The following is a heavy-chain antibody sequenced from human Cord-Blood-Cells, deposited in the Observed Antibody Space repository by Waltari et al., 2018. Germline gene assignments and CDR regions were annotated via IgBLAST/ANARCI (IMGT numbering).Heavy chain of an antibody. Sequence: QVQLQQRGAGLLKPSETLSLTCAVYGGSFSGYYWSWIRQPPGKGLEWMGEINHSGSTNYNPSLKSRVTISVDTSKNQFSLKLSSVTAADTAVYYCASGGAYYDILTGYYYWGQGTLVTVSS. D-gene: IGHD3-9*01. CDR3: ASGGAYYDILTGYYY. CDR2: INHSGST. J-gene: IGHJ4*02. V-gene: IGHV4-34*01. CDR1: GGSFSGYY.